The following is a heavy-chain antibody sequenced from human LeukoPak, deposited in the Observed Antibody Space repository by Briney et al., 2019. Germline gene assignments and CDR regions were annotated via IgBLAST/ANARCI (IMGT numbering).Heavy chain of an antibody. D-gene: IGHD3-3*01. J-gene: IGHJ4*02. Sequence: PSQTLSLTCTVSGGSISSSSYYWGWIRQPPGKGLEWIGSIYYSGSTYYNPSLKSRVTISVDTSKNQFSLKLSSVTAADTAVYYCARLMDFWSGYYGDYWGQGTLVTVSS. V-gene: IGHV4-39*01. CDR1: GGSISSSSYY. CDR2: IYYSGST. CDR3: ARLMDFWSGYYGDY.